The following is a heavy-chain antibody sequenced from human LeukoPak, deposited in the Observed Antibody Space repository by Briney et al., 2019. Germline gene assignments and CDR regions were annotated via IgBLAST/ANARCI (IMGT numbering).Heavy chain of an antibody. CDR3: ARIIITGDSTDGMDV. CDR1: GYTFTSYG. D-gene: IGHD3-16*01. Sequence: ASVKVSCKASGYTFTSYGISGVRQAPGQGLEWMGWISAYNGNTNYAQKLQGRVTMTTDTSTSTAYMELRSLRSDDTAAYYCARIIITGDSTDGMDVWGQGTTVTVSS. J-gene: IGHJ6*02. V-gene: IGHV1-18*01. CDR2: ISAYNGNT.